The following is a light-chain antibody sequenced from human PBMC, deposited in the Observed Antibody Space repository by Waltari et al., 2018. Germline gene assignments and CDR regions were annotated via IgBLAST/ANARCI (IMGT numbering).Light chain of an antibody. J-gene: IGKJ1*01. Sequence: IVVTQSPDSLAVSLGERVTINFSSNQSLLYDSNNRNYLAWYQQKPGQPPRPLIYWAYMRQSGVPDRFTGSGSGTDFTLTISSLQAEDVAVYYCQQYFSTPWTFGHETAVEIK. CDR3: QQYFSTPWT. CDR1: QSLLYDSNNRNY. V-gene: IGKV4-1*01. CDR2: WAY.